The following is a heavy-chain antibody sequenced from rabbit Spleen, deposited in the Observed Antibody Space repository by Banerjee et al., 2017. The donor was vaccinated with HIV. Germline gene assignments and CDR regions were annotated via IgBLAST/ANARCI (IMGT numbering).Heavy chain of an antibody. D-gene: IGHD7-1*01. CDR1: GFSFSSNYW. J-gene: IGHJ4*01. Sequence: QEQLEESGGDLVKPEGSLTLTCTASGFSFSSNYWICWVRQAPGKGLEWIACIDAGSSGSTYYASWAKGRFTISKTSSTTVTLRMTSLTVADTATYFCARDSDGFSRRYYFDLWGQGTLVTVS. V-gene: IGHV1S45*01. CDR2: IDAGSSGST. CDR3: ARDSDGFSRRYYFDL.